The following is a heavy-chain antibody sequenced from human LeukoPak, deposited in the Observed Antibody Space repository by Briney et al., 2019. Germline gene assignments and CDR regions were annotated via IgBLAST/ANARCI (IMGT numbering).Heavy chain of an antibody. J-gene: IGHJ5*02. V-gene: IGHV3-11*04. CDR3: ARAFLEWLWASTGEFDP. Sequence: GGSLRLSCAASGFTFSDYYMSWIRQAPGKGLEWVSYISSSGSTIYYADSVKGRFTISRDNAKNSLYLQMNSLRAEDTAVYYCARAFLEWLWASTGEFDPWGQGTLVTVSS. CDR2: ISSSGSTI. CDR1: GFTFSDYY. D-gene: IGHD3-3*01.